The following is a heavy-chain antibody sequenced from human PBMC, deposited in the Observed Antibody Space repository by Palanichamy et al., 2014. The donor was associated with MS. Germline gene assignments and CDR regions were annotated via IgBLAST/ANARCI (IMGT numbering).Heavy chain of an antibody. CDR1: GGSISSGSYY. CDR2: IYTSGST. D-gene: IGHD3-10*01. V-gene: IGHV4-61*02. CDR3: ARELVRTNYYYYYYMDV. Sequence: QVQLQESGPGLVKPSQTLSLTCTVSGGSISSGSYYWSWIRQPAGKGLEWIGRIYTSGSTNYNPSLKSRVTISVDTSKNQFSLKLSSVTAADTAVYYCARELVRTNYYYYYYMDVWGEGTTVTVSS. J-gene: IGHJ6*03.